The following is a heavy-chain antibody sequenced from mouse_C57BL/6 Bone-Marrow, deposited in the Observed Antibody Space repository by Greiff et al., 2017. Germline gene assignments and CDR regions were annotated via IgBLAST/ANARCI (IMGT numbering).Heavy chain of an antibody. D-gene: IGHD2-4*01. J-gene: IGHJ1*03. CDR2: INPSNGGT. CDR1: GYTFTSYW. CDR3: ARGDDYDSYWYFDV. V-gene: IGHV1-53*01. Sequence: VQLQQSGTELVKPGASVKLSCKASGYTFTSYWMHWVKQRPGQGLEWIGNINPSNGGTNYNEKFKSKATLTVDKSSSTAYMQLSSLTSEDSAVYYCARGDDYDSYWYFDVWGTGTTVTVSS.